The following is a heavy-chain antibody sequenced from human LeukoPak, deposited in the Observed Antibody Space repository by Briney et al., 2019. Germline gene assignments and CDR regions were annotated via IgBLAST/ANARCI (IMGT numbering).Heavy chain of an antibody. V-gene: IGHV4-4*09. CDR2: IYTSGST. Sequence: PSETLSLTCTVSGGSISSYYWSWIRQPPGKGLEWIGYIYTSGSTNYNPSLKSRVTISVDTSKNQFSLKLSSVTAAYTAVYYCARSSSADYYYYYMDVWGKGTTVTVSS. CDR1: GGSISSYY. D-gene: IGHD6-6*01. J-gene: IGHJ6*03. CDR3: ARSSSADYYYYYMDV.